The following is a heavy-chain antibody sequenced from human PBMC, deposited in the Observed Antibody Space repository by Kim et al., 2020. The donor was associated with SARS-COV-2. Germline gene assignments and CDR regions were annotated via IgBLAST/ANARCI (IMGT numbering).Heavy chain of an antibody. Sequence: GGSLRLSCAASGFTFSSYGMHWVRQAPGKGLEWVAVISYDGSNKYYADSVKGRFTISRDNSKNTLYLQMNSLRAEDTAVYYCARVGASTYYYGSGSYSAYYFDYWGQGTLVTVSS. CDR3: ARVGASTYYYGSGSYSAYYFDY. CDR1: GFTFSSYG. V-gene: IGHV3-33*05. J-gene: IGHJ4*02. D-gene: IGHD3-10*01. CDR2: ISYDGSNK.